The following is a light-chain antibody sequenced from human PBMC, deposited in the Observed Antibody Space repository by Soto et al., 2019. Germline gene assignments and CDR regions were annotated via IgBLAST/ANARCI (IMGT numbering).Light chain of an antibody. Sequence: DIQMTQSPSSLSASVGDIVTVTCRASQSIGTSLNWYQQKAGKAPRVLISAASRLQSGVPSRFSGSGSGTHFTLTISSLQPEDSATYYCQQGYNTFWTFGQGTKVE. CDR1: QSIGTS. CDR2: AAS. V-gene: IGKV1-39*01. J-gene: IGKJ1*01. CDR3: QQGYNTFWT.